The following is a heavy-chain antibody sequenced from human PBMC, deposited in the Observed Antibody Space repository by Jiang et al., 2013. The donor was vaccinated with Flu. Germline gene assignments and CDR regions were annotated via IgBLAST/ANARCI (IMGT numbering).Heavy chain of an antibody. J-gene: IGHJ5*02. CDR2: MFYTGSS. V-gene: IGHV4-39*01. CDR3: ARQGYFTVTTGAAGFDP. Sequence: GLVKPSETLSLTCTVSGGSVRSGSHYWGWIRQPPGKGLEWIGSMFYTGSSYYNPSLKSRVTISIDMSKNQFSLRLSSVTAADTALYYCARQGYFTVTTGAAGFDPWGQGTLVIVSS. D-gene: IGHD4-11*01. CDR1: GGSVRSGSHY.